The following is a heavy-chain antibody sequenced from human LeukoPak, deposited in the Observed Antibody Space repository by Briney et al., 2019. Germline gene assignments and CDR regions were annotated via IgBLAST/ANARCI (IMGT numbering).Heavy chain of an antibody. CDR1: GFTLNIYT. CDR2: ISGSGGST. V-gene: IGHV3-23*01. CDR3: AKDPKSTPLDY. Sequence: PGGSLRLSCEASGFTLNIYTMNWVRQAPGKGLEWVSAISGSGGSTYYADSVKGRFTISRDNSKNTLYLQMNSLRAEDTAVYYCAKDPKSTPLDYWGQGTLVTVSS. J-gene: IGHJ4*02. D-gene: IGHD2-2*01.